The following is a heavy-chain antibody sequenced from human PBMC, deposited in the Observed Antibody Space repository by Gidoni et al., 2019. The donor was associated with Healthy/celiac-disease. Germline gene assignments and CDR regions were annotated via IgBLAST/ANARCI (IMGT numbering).Heavy chain of an antibody. CDR2: IYYSGSA. J-gene: IGHJ4*02. CDR3: ARHTRSITIFGVVIDYFDY. D-gene: IGHD3-3*01. CDR1: GGSIRSSSYY. V-gene: IGHV4-39*01. Sequence: QLQLQESGPGLVKPSETLSLTCTVSGGSIRSSSYYWGWIRQPPGKGLDWIGSIYYSGSAYYTPALKSRVTISVDTSKDQFSLKLSSVTAADTAVYYCARHTRSITIFGVVIDYFDYWGQGTLVTVSS.